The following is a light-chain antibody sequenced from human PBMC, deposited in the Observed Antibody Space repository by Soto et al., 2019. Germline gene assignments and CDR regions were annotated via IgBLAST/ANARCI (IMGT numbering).Light chain of an antibody. CDR2: DVS. CDR1: SSDVGGYNY. J-gene: IGLJ1*01. CDR3: CSFAGSYTYV. Sequence: QSALTQPRSVSGSPGQSVTISCTGTSSDVGGYNYVSWYQQHQGKAPKLIIYDVSERPSGVPDRFSGSEFGNTASLTISGLQAEDEADYSCCSFAGSYTYVFGTGTKVTVL. V-gene: IGLV2-11*01.